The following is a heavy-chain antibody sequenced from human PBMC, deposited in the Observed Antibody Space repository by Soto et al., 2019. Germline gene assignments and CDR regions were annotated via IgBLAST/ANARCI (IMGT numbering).Heavy chain of an antibody. CDR1: GYTFNDFG. J-gene: IGHJ4*02. CDR2: IYSKAGKM. Sequence: QVHLLQSGAEVQKPGASVKVSCKTSGYTFNDFGITWVRQAPGLGLEWLGWIYSKAGKMNFAPKFQNRVIMTTDTSTSTAFIELTSLTFDDSAIYFCARDIAFDIEYWGQGTLVSVS. V-gene: IGHV1-18*01. CDR3: ARDIAFDIEY. D-gene: IGHD2-15*01.